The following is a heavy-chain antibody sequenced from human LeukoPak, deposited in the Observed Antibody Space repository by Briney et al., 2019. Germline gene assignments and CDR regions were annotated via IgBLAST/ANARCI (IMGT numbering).Heavy chain of an antibody. CDR2: ISDSGGST. J-gene: IGHJ4*02. CDR1: GFSFSSYG. V-gene: IGHV3-23*01. Sequence: GGSLRLSCGASGFSFSSYGMSWVRQAPGKGLEWVSVISDSGGSTYYADSVKGRCTISRDNSKKTVYLQMNSLRAEDTAVYYCAKDRWLQGYFDYWGQGTLVTVSS. CDR3: AKDRWLQGYFDY. D-gene: IGHD5-24*01.